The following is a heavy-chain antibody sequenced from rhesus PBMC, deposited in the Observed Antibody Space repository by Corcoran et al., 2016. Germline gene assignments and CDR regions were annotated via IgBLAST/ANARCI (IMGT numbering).Heavy chain of an antibody. V-gene: IGHV4-173*01. CDR3: ARVAYCSSTYCSSGYFDY. Sequence: QLQLQESGPGLVKPSETLSLHCAVSGGSISSTCWSWIRQPPGPGLEWIGRISGSDGSTSYNPSLKSQVTISTDSSKNQLSLKLIAVTAADTAVYYGARVAYCSSTYCSSGYFDYWGQGVLVTVSS. CDR1: GGSISSTC. J-gene: IGHJ4*01. D-gene: IGHD2-15*01. CDR2: ISGSDGST.